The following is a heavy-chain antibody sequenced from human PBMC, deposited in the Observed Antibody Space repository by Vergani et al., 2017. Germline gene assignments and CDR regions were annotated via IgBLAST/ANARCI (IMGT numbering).Heavy chain of an antibody. CDR2: VNPNSGDT. D-gene: IGHD6-13*01. CDR1: GYTFSAYY. V-gene: IGHV1-2*02. CDR3: ARPRIAAAGRNGAYWFDP. Sequence: QVHLVQSGAEVKKPGASVKVSCQTSGYTFSAYYIHWVRQAPGQGLEWMGWVNPNSGDTNYAQKFQGRVTMTRDTSISTAYMELSRLRSDDTAVYYCARPRIAAAGRNGAYWFDPWGQGTLVTVSS. J-gene: IGHJ5*02.